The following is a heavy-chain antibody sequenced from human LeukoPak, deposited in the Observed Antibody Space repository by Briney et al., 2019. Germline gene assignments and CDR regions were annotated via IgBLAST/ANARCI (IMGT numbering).Heavy chain of an antibody. CDR1: GFTFSTYA. D-gene: IGHD5-24*01. CDR2: ISRSGGST. CDR3: AKDSMATLNPPLDY. J-gene: IGHJ4*02. V-gene: IGHV3-23*01. Sequence: GGSLRLSCAASGFTFSTYAMSWVRQAPGKGLEWVSAISRSGGSTYYADSVEGRFTISRDNSKNTLYLQMNSLRAEDTAVYYCAKDSMATLNPPLDYWGQGTLVTDSS.